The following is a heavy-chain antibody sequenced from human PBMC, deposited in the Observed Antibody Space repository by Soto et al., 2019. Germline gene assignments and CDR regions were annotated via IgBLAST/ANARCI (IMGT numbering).Heavy chain of an antibody. CDR1: GGSFSGDY. Sequence: SETLSLTCVVYGGSFSGDYWSWIRQPPGKGLEWIGDINHSGSTNYNPSLKSRVTMSVDTSKNQFSLKLSSVTAADTAVYYCARHSYCSSICWFDPWGQGTLVTVSS. J-gene: IGHJ5*02. CDR2: INHSGST. V-gene: IGHV4-34*01. CDR3: ARHSYCSSICWFDP. D-gene: IGHD2-2*01.